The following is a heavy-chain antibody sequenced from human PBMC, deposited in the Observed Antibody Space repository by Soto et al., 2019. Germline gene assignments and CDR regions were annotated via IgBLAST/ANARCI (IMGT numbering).Heavy chain of an antibody. CDR3: ARGRAVMYAIYYYYYYGMDV. J-gene: IGHJ6*02. CDR1: GYTFTSYY. CDR2: INPSGGST. V-gene: IGHV1-46*01. D-gene: IGHD2-8*02. Sequence: ASVKVSCKASGYTFTSYYMHWVRQAPGQGLEWMGIINPSGGSTSYAQKFQGRVTMTRDTSTSTVYMELSSLRSEDTAVYYCARGRAVMYAIYYYYYYGMDVWGQGTTVTV.